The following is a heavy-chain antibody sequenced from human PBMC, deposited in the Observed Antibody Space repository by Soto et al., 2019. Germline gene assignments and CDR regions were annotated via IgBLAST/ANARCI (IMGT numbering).Heavy chain of an antibody. CDR1: GASVSSTSYH. V-gene: IGHV4-61*03. D-gene: IGHD3-10*01. J-gene: IGHJ4*02. CDR3: AVYREWGAGYGY. CDR2: QSGNT. Sequence: QVQLQESGPGLVKPSETLSRTCTVSGASVSSTSYHWTWIRQPPGKGLAWIGQSGNTNDNPSLTSRTTRSVDTSTNHFSRTRSSVTAADTAVYYCAVYREWGAGYGYWGQGTLVTVSS.